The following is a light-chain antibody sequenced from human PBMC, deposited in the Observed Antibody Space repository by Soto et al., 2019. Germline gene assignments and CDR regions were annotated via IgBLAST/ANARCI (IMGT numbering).Light chain of an antibody. V-gene: IGKV3-20*01. CDR2: GAS. CDR1: QSISSKH. Sequence: TALTQSPGTLSLSPGERATLSCTTTQSISSKHLAWYQQKPDQAPRLLIYGASIRAAGIPDRFSGSGSGTDFTLTISRLEPEDIAVHFCQYVAFGQGTRL. J-gene: IGKJ5*01. CDR3: QYVA.